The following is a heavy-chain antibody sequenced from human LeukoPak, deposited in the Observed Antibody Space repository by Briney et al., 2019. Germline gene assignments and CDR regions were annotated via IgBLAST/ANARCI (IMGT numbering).Heavy chain of an antibody. CDR2: IFYSGST. J-gene: IGHJ4*02. Sequence: SETLSLTCTVSGDSINSSNSYWGWVRQPPGKGLEWIATIFYSGSTFYNPSLKSRVTISLDTSKTQFSLRLRSVTAADTAVYYCARVFRISHFDYWGQGTLVTVSS. V-gene: IGHV4-39*07. CDR3: ARVFRISHFDY. CDR1: GDSINSSNSY.